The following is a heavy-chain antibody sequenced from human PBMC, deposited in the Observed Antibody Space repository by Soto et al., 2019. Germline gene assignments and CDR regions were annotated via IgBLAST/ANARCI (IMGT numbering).Heavy chain of an antibody. Sequence: QLQLQESGPGLVKPSETLSLTCTVSGGSISSSSYYWGWIRQPPGKGLEWIGSSYYSGSTYYNPSLKSRVTISVDTPKNQFSLKLSSVTAADTAVYYCARHDYSNYLYYFDYWGQGTLVTVSS. CDR3: ARHDYSNYLYYFDY. D-gene: IGHD4-4*01. CDR1: GGSISSSSYY. V-gene: IGHV4-39*01. CDR2: SYYSGST. J-gene: IGHJ4*02.